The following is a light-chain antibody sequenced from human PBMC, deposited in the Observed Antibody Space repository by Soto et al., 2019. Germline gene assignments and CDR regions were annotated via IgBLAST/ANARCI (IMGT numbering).Light chain of an antibody. CDR2: EVN. Sequence: QSALTKPASVSGSPGQSITISCTGTSRDVGSYNLVSWYQHRPGKAPQLMIYEVNKRPSGVSDRFSGSKSGNTASLTVSGLQAEDEAAYYCCSYAGSSSVLFGGGTKVTVL. CDR3: CSYAGSSSVL. V-gene: IGLV2-23*02. J-gene: IGLJ2*01. CDR1: SRDVGSYNL.